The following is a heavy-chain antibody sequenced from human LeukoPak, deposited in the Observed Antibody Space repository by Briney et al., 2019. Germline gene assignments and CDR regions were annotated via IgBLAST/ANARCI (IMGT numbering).Heavy chain of an antibody. CDR1: GGSISRYY. Sequence: SETLSLTCTVSGGSISRYYWSWIRQPPGKGLEWIGYIYYSGSTNYNPSLKSRVTISVDTSKNQFSLKLSSVTAADTAVYYCARGNDYSNINWFDPWGQGTLVTVSS. J-gene: IGHJ5*02. CDR3: ARGNDYSNINWFDP. D-gene: IGHD4-11*01. CDR2: IYYSGST. V-gene: IGHV4-59*01.